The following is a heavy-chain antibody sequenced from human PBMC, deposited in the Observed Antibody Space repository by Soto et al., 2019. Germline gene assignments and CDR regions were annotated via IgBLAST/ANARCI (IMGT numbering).Heavy chain of an antibody. J-gene: IGHJ6*02. CDR3: ARTSRDGYNWDYYYGMDV. Sequence: PSETLSLTCTVSGGSISSSSYYWGWIRQPPGKGLEWIGSIYYSGSTYYNPSLKSRVTISVDTSKNQFSLKLSSVTAADTAVYYCARTSRDGYNWDYYYGMDVWGQGTTVTV. D-gene: IGHD5-12*01. CDR2: IYYSGST. V-gene: IGHV4-39*01. CDR1: GGSISSSSYY.